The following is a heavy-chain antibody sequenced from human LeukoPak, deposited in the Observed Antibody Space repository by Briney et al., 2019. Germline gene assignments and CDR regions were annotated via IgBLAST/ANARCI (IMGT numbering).Heavy chain of an antibody. J-gene: IGHJ4*02. CDR1: GFAFSDHF. CDR3: ARVSTTVAGSDYLDY. D-gene: IGHD6-19*01. CDR2: IRKRPNSYTT. V-gene: IGHV3-72*01. Sequence: GGSLRLSCAASGFAFSDHFMDWVRQAPGKGLEWVGRIRKRPNSYTTEYAASVQGRFAISRDDSKNSLYLQMNSLKTEDTAVYYCARVSTTVAGSDYLDYWGQGTQVTISS.